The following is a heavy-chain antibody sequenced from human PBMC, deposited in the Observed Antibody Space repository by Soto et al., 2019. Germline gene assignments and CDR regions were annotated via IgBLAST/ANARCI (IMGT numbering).Heavy chain of an antibody. Sequence: PSETLSLTCTVSGGSISSSSYYWGWIRQPPGKGLEWIGSIYYSGSTYYNPSLKSRVTISVDTSKNQFSLKLSSVTAADTAVYYCATIWHGYSYEQTYWHYFDYWGQGSLVTVTS. J-gene: IGHJ4*02. CDR2: IYYSGST. CDR1: GGSISSSSYY. D-gene: IGHD5-18*01. CDR3: ATIWHGYSYEQTYWHYFDY. V-gene: IGHV4-39*01.